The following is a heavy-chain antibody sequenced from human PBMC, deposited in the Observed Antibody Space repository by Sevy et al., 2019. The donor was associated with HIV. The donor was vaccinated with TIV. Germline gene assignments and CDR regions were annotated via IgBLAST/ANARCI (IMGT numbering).Heavy chain of an antibody. CDR1: GFTFGDFG. V-gene: IGHV3-23*01. J-gene: IGHJ4*02. D-gene: IGHD3-10*01. CDR2: ISATGGKT. CDR3: AKVYPRGGGSFYFRSTGRYDY. Sequence: GGSLRLSCAASGFTFGDFGMNWVRQVVGKGLEWVSAISATGGKTYYIDSVKGRFTVSRDNSKNTLYLQMNSLRTDDTAIFYGAKVYPRGGGSFYFRSTGRYDYWGQGTLVTVSS.